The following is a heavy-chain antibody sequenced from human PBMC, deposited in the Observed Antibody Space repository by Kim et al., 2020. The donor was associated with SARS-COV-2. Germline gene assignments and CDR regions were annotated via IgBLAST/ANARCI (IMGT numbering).Heavy chain of an antibody. CDR2: KT. CDR3: ARDMNPTVYDY. Sequence: KTKYSQKFQGSVTITRSTSANTAYMNLRSLTFEDTAIYYCARDMNPTVYDYWGQGTLVTVSS. D-gene: IGHD4-4*01. V-gene: IGHV1-3*01. J-gene: IGHJ4*02.